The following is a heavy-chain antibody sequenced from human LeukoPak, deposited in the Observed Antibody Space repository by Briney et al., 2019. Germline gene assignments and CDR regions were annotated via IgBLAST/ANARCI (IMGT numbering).Heavy chain of an antibody. Sequence: GGSLRLSCAASGFTFSSYGMHWVRQAPGKGLEWVAVIWYDGSNKYYADSVKGRFTISRDNSKNTLYLQMNSLRADDTAVYYCTRDLYSMYAKWGQGTLVTVSS. D-gene: IGHD2-8*01. CDR1: GFTFSSYG. V-gene: IGHV3-33*01. CDR2: IWYDGSNK. J-gene: IGHJ4*02. CDR3: TRDLYSMYAK.